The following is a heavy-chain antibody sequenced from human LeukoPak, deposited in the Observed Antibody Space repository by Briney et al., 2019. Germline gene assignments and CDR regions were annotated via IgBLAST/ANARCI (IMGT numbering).Heavy chain of an antibody. CDR3: ARGRGYYFDY. V-gene: IGHV1-18*04. J-gene: IGHJ4*02. CDR2: ISAYNGNT. D-gene: IGHD3-10*01. Sequence: GASVKVSCKASGYTFTGYYMHWVRQAPGQGLEWMGWISAYNGNTNYAQKLQGRVTMTTDTSTSTAYMELRSLRSDDTAVYYCARGRGYYFDYWGQGTLVTVSS. CDR1: GYTFTGYY.